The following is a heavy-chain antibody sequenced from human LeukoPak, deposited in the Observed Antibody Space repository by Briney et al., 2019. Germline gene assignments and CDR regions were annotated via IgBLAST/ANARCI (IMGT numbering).Heavy chain of an antibody. CDR1: GGSISSGSYY. D-gene: IGHD3-22*01. V-gene: IGHV4-61*02. CDR3: ARALNLYYYDTSVEPAFDI. CDR2: IYASGST. Sequence: SETLSLTCTVSGGSISSGSYYWSWIRQPAGKGLEWIGRIYASGSTSFNPSLKSRVTISLDTSKNQFSLKLSSVTATDTAVYYCARALNLYYYDTSVEPAFDIWGQGTMVTVSS. J-gene: IGHJ3*02.